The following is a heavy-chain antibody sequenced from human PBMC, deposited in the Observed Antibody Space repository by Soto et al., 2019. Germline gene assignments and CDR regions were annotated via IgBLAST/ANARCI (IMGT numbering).Heavy chain of an antibody. J-gene: IGHJ4*02. D-gene: IGHD2-2*01. V-gene: IGHV3-30*18. CDR2: ISYDGSNK. CDR3: AKGYSSSYYYFED. CDR1: RFTFRSYG. Sequence: GGSLRLSCAASRFTFRSYGMHRVRQAPGKGLERVAVISYDGSNKYYADSVKGRFTSSIDNSKNTLYLQMNSMRAEDTAVYYCAKGYSSSYYYFEDWGEGTLVSVTS.